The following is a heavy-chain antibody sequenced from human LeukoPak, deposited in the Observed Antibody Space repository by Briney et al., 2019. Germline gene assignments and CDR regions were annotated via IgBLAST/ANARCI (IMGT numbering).Heavy chain of an antibody. Sequence: PGGSLRLSCAASGFTFSSYWMTWVRQAPGKGPEWVANIKEDGSEENYVDSVRGRFAISRDNAKNSLYLQMSSLRLEDTAVYYCARDTAYFRFDCWGQGTLVIVSS. J-gene: IGHJ4*02. V-gene: IGHV3-7*01. CDR1: GFTFSSYW. CDR3: ARDTAYFRFDC. CDR2: IKEDGSEE. D-gene: IGHD2/OR15-2a*01.